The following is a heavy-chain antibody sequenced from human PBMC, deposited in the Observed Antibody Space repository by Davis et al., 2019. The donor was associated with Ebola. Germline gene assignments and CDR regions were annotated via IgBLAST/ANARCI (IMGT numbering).Heavy chain of an antibody. Sequence: PGGSLRLSCAASGFTFDSFWMSWVRQAPCPFLPFFSNIYRDGSEKYYVDSVKGRFTISRDNTNNSLYLQMNSLRAEDTAVYYCARGVAVSGFYFDYWGQGTLVTVSP. V-gene: IGHV3-7*03. CDR3: ARGVAVSGFYFDY. CDR2: IYRDGSEK. D-gene: IGHD6-19*01. J-gene: IGHJ4*02. CDR1: GFTFDSFW.